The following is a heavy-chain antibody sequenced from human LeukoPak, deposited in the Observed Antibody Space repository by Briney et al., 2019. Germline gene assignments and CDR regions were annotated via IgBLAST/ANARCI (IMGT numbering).Heavy chain of an antibody. D-gene: IGHD5-18*01. CDR2: ISSTGSTI. CDR3: ARAHLDTAIITFFDY. Sequence: GGSLRLSCAASGFIFSSYEMNWVRQAPGKGLEWVSYISSTGSTISYADSVKGRRFTISRDNAKNSLYLQMNSLRAEDTAIYYCARAHLDTAIITFFDYWGQGALVTVSS. CDR1: GFIFSSYE. V-gene: IGHV3-48*03. J-gene: IGHJ4*02.